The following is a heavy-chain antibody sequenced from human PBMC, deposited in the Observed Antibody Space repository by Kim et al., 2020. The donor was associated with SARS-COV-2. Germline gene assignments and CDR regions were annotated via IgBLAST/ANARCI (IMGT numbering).Heavy chain of an antibody. CDR1: GFSFNNFG. CDR3: AKDRSLFMITFGGESGGLDV. V-gene: IGHV3-30*18. Sequence: GGSLRLSCAASGFSFNNFGMHWVRQAPGKGLEWVALISYEGSKKYYADSLKGRFTISRDSSKNTLYPQMNSLRAEDTAVYYCAKDRSLFMITFGGESGGLDVWGQGTTVTVSS. CDR2: ISYEGSKK. J-gene: IGHJ6*02. D-gene: IGHD3-16*01.